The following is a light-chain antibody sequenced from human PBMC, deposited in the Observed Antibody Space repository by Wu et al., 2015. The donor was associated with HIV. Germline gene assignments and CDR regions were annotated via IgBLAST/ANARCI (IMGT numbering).Light chain of an antibody. Sequence: EIVLTQSPVTLSVSPGERATLSCRASQSISTYLAWYRQKPGQSPRLLIYGASTRATDIPARFSGSGSGTEFTLSISSIQSEDFALYYCQQYNSWPQTFGQGTKVEIK. CDR1: QSISTY. CDR2: GAS. CDR3: QQYNSWPQT. V-gene: IGKV3-15*01. J-gene: IGKJ1*01.